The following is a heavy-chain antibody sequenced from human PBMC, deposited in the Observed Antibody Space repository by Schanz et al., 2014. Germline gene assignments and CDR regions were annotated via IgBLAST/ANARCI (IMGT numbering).Heavy chain of an antibody. CDR3: ARDSRPNYDCLTAYYSIDY. CDR1: GFAFSVYG. V-gene: IGHV3-33*08. J-gene: IGHJ4*01. D-gene: IGHD3-9*01. Sequence: QVQMVESGGGVVQPGRSLRLSCAPSGFAFSVYGLHWVRQAPRTGPEWVAAMSYDGSIKYYGDSVKGRFTISRDNSKNTLYLQMNSLRAEDTAVYYCARDSRPNYDCLTAYYSIDYWRHGSLLAVAS. CDR2: MSYDGSIK.